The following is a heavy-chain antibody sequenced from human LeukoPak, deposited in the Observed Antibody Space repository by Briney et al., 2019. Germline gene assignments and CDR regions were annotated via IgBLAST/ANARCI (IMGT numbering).Heavy chain of an antibody. CDR2: INPNSGGT. D-gene: IGHD3-16*02. CDR1: GYTFTGYY. CDR3: ARGIMITFGGVIVIPNYYYYYMDV. J-gene: IGHJ6*03. Sequence: ASVKVSCKASGYTFTGYYMHWVRQAPGQGLEWMGWINPNSGGTNYAQKFQGRVTMTRDTSTSTAYMELRSLRSDDTAVYYCARGIMITFGGVIVIPNYYYYYMDVWGKGTTVTVS. V-gene: IGHV1-2*02.